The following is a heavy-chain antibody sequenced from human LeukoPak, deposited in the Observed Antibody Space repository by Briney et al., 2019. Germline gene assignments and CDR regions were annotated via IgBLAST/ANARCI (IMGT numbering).Heavy chain of an antibody. J-gene: IGHJ4*02. CDR3: ARRKGYYFDY. CDR1: GGSISSSSYY. Sequence: SETLSLTCTVSGGSISSSSYYWGWIRQPPGKGLEWIGSIYYSGSTYYNPSLKSRVTISVDTSKNQFSLKLSSVTAADTAVYYCARRKGYYFDYWGQGTLVTVSS. D-gene: IGHD2-15*01. CDR2: IYYSGST. V-gene: IGHV4-39*07.